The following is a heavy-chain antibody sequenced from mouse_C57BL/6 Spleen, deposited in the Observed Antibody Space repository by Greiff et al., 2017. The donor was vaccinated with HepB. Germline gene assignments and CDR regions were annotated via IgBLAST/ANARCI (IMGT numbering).Heavy chain of an antibody. CDR1: GFTFSSYT. CDR2: ISGGGGNT. J-gene: IGHJ1*03. D-gene: IGHD2-5*01. V-gene: IGHV5-9*01. CDR3: ARRAYYSNYPYWYFDV. Sequence: EVQLVESGGGLVKPGGSLKLSCAASGFTFSSYTMSWVRQTPEKRLEWVATISGGGGNTYYPDSVKGRFTISRDNAKNTLYLQMSSLRSEDTALYYCARRAYYSNYPYWYFDVWGTGTTVTVSS.